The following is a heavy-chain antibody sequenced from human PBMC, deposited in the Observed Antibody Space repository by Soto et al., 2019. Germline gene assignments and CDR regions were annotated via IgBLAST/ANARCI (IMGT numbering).Heavy chain of an antibody. J-gene: IGHJ4*02. Sequence: QVQLVQSGAEVKKPGSSVKVSCKASGGTFSSYAISWVRQAPGQGLEWMGGIIPIFGTANYAQKFQGRVTITADESTGTAYMELSSLRSEDTAVYYCARGYYYDSSGYYSNAYYFDYWGQGTLVTVSS. D-gene: IGHD3-22*01. V-gene: IGHV1-69*01. CDR2: IIPIFGTA. CDR3: ARGYYYDSSGYYSNAYYFDY. CDR1: GGTFSSYA.